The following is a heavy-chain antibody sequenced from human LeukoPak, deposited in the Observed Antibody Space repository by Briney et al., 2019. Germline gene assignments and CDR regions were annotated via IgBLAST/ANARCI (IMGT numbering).Heavy chain of an antibody. D-gene: IGHD6-6*01. CDR3: ARDRGIAARLAFDPLTYWFDP. CDR1: GDSVSSNSAA. J-gene: IGHJ5*02. V-gene: IGHV6-1*01. Sequence: QTLSLTCAISGDSVSSNSAAWSWIRQSPSRGLEWLGRTYYRSKWYNDYAVSVKSRITINPDTSKNQFSLQLNSVTPEDTAVYYCARDRGIAARLAFDPLTYWFDPWGQGTLVTVSS. CDR2: TYYRSKWYN.